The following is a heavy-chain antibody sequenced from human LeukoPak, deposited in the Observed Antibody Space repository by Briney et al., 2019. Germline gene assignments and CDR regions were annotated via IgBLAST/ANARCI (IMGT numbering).Heavy chain of an antibody. CDR3: TRHVVGATREDY. CDR2: IRSKANSYAT. Sequence: PGGSLRLSCAASGFIFSDSTMHRVRQASGKGLEWVGRIRSKANSYATTYAASVRGRFTISRNDSKNTAYLQMNSLKTEDTAVYYCTRHVVGATREDYWGQGTLVTVSS. J-gene: IGHJ4*02. V-gene: IGHV3-73*01. D-gene: IGHD1-26*01. CDR1: GFIFSDST.